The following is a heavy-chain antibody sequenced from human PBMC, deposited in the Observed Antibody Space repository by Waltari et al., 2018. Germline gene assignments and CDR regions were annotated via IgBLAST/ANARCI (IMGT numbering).Heavy chain of an antibody. CDR1: GFTFTNYG. V-gene: IGHV3-30*18. J-gene: IGHJ6*03. CDR2: ISYDGSQK. CDR3: AKCGGLLWFKESRYMDV. Sequence: QVQLVESGGGVVQPGWSLRLSCAASGFTFTNYGMHWVRQAPGKGLEWVAVISYDGSQKHYADSLKGRFTISRDNSKKTLYLEMNSLRTEDTAVYYCAKCGGLLWFKESRYMDVWGKGTTVTVSS. D-gene: IGHD3-10*01.